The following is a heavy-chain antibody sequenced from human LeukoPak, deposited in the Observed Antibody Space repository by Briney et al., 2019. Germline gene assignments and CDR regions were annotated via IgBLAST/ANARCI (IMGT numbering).Heavy chain of an antibody. CDR1: GFKFSDAW. V-gene: IGHV3-15*01. Sequence: GGSLRLSCAASGFKFSDAWMSWVRQAPGKGLEWVGRIKSKTDGGTTDYAAPVKGRFTISRDDSKNTLYLQMNSLKTEDTAVYYCTRIDYGDYIIRRWGQGTLVTVSS. CDR3: TRIDYGDYIIRR. D-gene: IGHD4-17*01. J-gene: IGHJ4*02. CDR2: IKSKTDGGTT.